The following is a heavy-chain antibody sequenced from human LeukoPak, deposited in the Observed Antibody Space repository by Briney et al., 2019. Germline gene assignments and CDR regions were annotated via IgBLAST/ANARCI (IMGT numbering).Heavy chain of an antibody. CDR3: ASPSSPVGWLQPI. J-gene: IGHJ4*02. Sequence: PGESLKISCKGSGYTFTTYWIGWVRQMPGKGLEWMGIIYPGDSDTRYSPSFQGQVTISADKSISTAYLQWSSLKASDTAIYYCASPSSPVGWLQPIWGQGTLVTVSS. CDR2: IYPGDSDT. D-gene: IGHD5-24*01. V-gene: IGHV5-51*01. CDR1: GYTFTTYW.